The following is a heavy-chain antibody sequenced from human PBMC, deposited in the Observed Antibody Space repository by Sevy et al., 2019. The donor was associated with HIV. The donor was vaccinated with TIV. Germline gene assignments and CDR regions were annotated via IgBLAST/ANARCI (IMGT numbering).Heavy chain of an antibody. V-gene: IGHV3-7*04. D-gene: IGHD6-6*01. CDR2: IKQDGSEK. Sequence: GGSLRLSFAASGFTFSSYWMSWVRQAPGKGLEWVANIKQDGSEKYYVDSVKGRFTISRDNAKNSLYLQMNSLGAEDTAVYYCARGIAARPDPFDYWGQGTLVTVSS. CDR1: GFTFSSYW. J-gene: IGHJ4*02. CDR3: ARGIAARPDPFDY.